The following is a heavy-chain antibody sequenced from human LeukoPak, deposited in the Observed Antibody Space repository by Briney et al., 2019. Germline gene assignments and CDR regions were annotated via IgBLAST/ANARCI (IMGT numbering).Heavy chain of an antibody. J-gene: IGHJ4*02. CDR2: IRYDGSNK. V-gene: IGHV3-30*02. CDR1: GFTFSSYG. Sequence: GGSLRLSCAASGFTFSSYGMHWVRQAPGKGLEWVAFIRYDGSNKYYADSVKGRFTISRDNSKNTLYLQMNSLRAEDTAVYCCAKTSPSYDSSGYFHLSIDYWGQGTLVTVSS. CDR3: AKTSPSYDSSGYFHLSIDY. D-gene: IGHD3-22*01.